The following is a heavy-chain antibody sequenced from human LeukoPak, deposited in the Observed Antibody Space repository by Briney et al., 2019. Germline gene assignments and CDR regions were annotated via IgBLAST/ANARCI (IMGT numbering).Heavy chain of an antibody. CDR3: AREALYDFWSGYLYSYYYMDV. Sequence: GASVKVSCKASGYTFTGYYMHWARQAPGQGLEWMGWINPNSGGTNYAQKFQGRVTMTRDTSISTAYMELSRLRSDDTAVYYCAREALYDFWSGYLYSYYYMDVWGTGTTVTVSS. V-gene: IGHV1-2*02. CDR2: INPNSGGT. J-gene: IGHJ6*03. D-gene: IGHD3-3*01. CDR1: GYTFTGYY.